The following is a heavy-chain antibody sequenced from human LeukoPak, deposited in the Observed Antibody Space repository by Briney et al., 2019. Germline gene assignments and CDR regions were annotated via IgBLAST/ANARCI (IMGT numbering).Heavy chain of an antibody. CDR1: GGTFSSYA. V-gene: IGHV1-69*13. J-gene: IGHJ4*02. CDR2: IIPIFGTA. Sequence: ASVKVSCKASGGTFSSYAISWVRQAPGQGLEWMGGIIPIFGTANYAQKFQGRVTITADESTSTAYMELSSLRSEDTAVYYCARKGFGELLGSFDYWGQGTLVTVSS. D-gene: IGHD3-10*01. CDR3: ARKGFGELLGSFDY.